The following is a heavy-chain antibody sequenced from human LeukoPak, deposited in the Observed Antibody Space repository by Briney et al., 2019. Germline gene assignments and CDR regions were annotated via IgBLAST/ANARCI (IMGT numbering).Heavy chain of an antibody. V-gene: IGHV4-34*01. CDR1: GGSFSSYY. CDR3: ARVRQSYYDFWSGYPFNWFDP. D-gene: IGHD3-3*01. J-gene: IGHJ5*02. Sequence: SETLSLTCAVYGGSFSSYYWSWIRQPPGKGLEWIGEINHSGSTNYNPSLKSRVTISVDTSKNQFSLKLSSVTAADTAVYYCARVRQSYYDFWSGYPFNWFDPWGQGTLVTVSS. CDR2: INHSGST.